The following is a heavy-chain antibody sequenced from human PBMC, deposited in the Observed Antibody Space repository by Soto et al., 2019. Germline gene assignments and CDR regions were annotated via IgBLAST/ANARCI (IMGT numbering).Heavy chain of an antibody. CDR1: GFTFSTYA. J-gene: IGHJ5*02. CDR3: VKGTVGYSSTDDH. Sequence: EVQLLESGGDLAQPGGSLRLSCAASGFTFSTYAMSWVRQAPGKGLEWVSTISVSGGSTYFADSVKGRFTLSRDNSKDTFYLQMNSLRAEDTAVYYCVKGTVGYSSTDDHWGQGTLVTVSS. V-gene: IGHV3-23*01. CDR2: ISVSGGST. D-gene: IGHD6-13*01.